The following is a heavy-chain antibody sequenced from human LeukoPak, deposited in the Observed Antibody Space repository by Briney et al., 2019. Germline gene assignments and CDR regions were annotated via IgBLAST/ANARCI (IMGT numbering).Heavy chain of an antibody. CDR3: AKDIGPGEDFWSGYYDY. J-gene: IGHJ4*02. V-gene: IGHV3-9*01. D-gene: IGHD3-3*01. CDR1: GFTFDDYA. Sequence: GRSLRLSCAASGFTFDDYAMHWVRQAPGKGLEWVSGISWNSGSIVYADSVKGRFTISRDNAKNSLYLQMNSLRAEDTALYYCAKDIGPGEDFWSGYYDYWGQGTLVTVSS. CDR2: ISWNSGSI.